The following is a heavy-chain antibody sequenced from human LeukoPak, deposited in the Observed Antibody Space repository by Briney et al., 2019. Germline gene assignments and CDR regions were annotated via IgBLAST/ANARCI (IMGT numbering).Heavy chain of an antibody. D-gene: IGHD4-17*01. J-gene: IGHJ2*01. CDR2: IYYSGST. V-gene: IGHV4-59*12. CDR3: ARTETTADWYFDL. CDR1: GGSISSYY. Sequence: SETLSLTCTVSGGSISSYYWSWIRQPPGKGLEWIGYIYYSGSTNYNPSLKSRVTISVDTSKNQFSLKLSSVTAADTAVYYCARTETTADWYFDLWGRGTLVTVSS.